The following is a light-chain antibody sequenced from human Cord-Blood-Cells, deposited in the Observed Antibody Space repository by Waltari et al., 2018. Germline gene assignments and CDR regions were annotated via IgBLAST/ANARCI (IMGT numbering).Light chain of an antibody. V-gene: IGLV2-8*01. Sequence: QSALTQPPSASGSPGQSVTTSCTGTSSDVGGHTYVSWYQQHPAKAPNLMIYEVSKRPSGVPDRFSGSKSGNTASLTVSGLQAEDEADYYCSSYAGSNNVVFGGGTKLTVL. CDR3: SSYAGSNNVV. CDR1: SSDVGGHTY. J-gene: IGLJ2*01. CDR2: EVS.